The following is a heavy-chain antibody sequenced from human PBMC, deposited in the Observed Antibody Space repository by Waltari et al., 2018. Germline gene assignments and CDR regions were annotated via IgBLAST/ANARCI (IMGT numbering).Heavy chain of an antibody. D-gene: IGHD6-19*01. Sequence: EVQLVESGGGSVQPGGSLRLSCEASGFTFSSFRMNWVRQAQGRRRGGVANIKHDGSDKFYGDSVKGRFTVSRDNAKNSLYLDMDSLRDEDTGVYYCARDSSGWFYLDSWGQGTRVTVSS. CDR1: GFTFSSFR. CDR2: IKHDGSDK. V-gene: IGHV3-7*01. J-gene: IGHJ4*02. CDR3: ARDSSGWFYLDS.